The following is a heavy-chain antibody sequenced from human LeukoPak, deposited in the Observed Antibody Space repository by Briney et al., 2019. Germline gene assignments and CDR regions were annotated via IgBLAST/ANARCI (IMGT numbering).Heavy chain of an antibody. J-gene: IGHJ6*03. Sequence: PSETLSLTCAVYGGSFSGYYWSWIRQPPGKGLEWIGEINHSGSTNYNPSLKSRVTISVDTSKNQFSLRLSSVTAADTAVYYCARFWAYYYYMDVWGKGTTVTVSS. CDR2: INHSGST. CDR1: GGSFSGYY. CDR3: ARFWAYYYYMDV. D-gene: IGHD7-27*01. V-gene: IGHV4-34*01.